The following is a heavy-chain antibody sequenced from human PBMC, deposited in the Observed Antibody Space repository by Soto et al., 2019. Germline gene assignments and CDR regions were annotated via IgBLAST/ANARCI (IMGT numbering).Heavy chain of an antibody. J-gene: IGHJ4*02. CDR3: AKDTLTYGPLSHVYFDY. V-gene: IGHV3-23*01. CDR1: GFTFSSYA. Sequence: GGSLRLSCAASGFTFSSYAMSWVRQAPGKGLEWVSAISGSGGSTYYADSVKGRFTISRDNSKNTLYLQMNSLRAEDTAVYYWAKDTLTYGPLSHVYFDYWGQGTLVTVSS. D-gene: IGHD3-10*01. CDR2: ISGSGGST.